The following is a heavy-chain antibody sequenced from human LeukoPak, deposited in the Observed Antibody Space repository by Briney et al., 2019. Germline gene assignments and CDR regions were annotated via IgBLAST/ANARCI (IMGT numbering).Heavy chain of an antibody. V-gene: IGHV3-7*01. J-gene: IGHJ1*01. D-gene: IGHD3-22*01. CDR2: IKQDGIEK. CDR3: ATCSSSYYCYHFQT. Sequence: PGGSLRLSCTASGFTFSNYWMPWIRQAPGKGLEWVANIKQDGIEKYYVDSVEGRFTVSRDNSKNSLFLQIESLRAADTAVYYCATCSSSYYCYHFQTWGQGSLVTVAS. CDR1: GFTFSNYW.